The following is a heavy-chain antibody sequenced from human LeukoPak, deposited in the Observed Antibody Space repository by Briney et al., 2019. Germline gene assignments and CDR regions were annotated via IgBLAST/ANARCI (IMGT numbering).Heavy chain of an antibody. J-gene: IGHJ4*02. CDR2: INSRSTII. V-gene: IGHV3-48*03. CDR3: ARDRFY. Sequence: GPCLCLSCPLSSFSVIMNYTGSVRLPGRKGLEWVSYINSRSTIIYYADSVKGRFTISRDNAKNSLFLQMNSLRAEDTAVYYCARDRFYWGQGTLVTVSS. CDR1: SFSVIMNY.